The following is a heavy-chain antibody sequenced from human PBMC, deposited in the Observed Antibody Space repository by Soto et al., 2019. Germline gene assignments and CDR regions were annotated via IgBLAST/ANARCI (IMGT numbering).Heavy chain of an antibody. CDR3: ARARGDSSTYYFLY. V-gene: IGHV1-18*01. J-gene: IGHJ4*02. D-gene: IGHD2-2*01. CDR2: ISANNGNT. CDR1: GYTFTTYG. Sequence: QVQLVQSGAEVKKPGASVKVSCKASGYTFTTYGISWVRQAPGQGIEWMGWISANNGNTNYAQKLQGRVTMTTDATTSTAYMELRSLRSDDTAIYYCARARGDSSTYYFLYWGQGTLVTVSS.